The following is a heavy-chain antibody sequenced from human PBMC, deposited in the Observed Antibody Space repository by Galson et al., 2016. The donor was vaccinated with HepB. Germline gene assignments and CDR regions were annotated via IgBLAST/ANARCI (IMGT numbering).Heavy chain of an antibody. Sequence: SVKVSCKASGYTFTAYGVSWMRQAPGQGLEWLGWISTYNGHPNYAQKFQGRVTMTTDASTTTAYMELRSLRSDDTAVYYCARAPQTYGDFQYYFDFWGQGTLVTVSS. V-gene: IGHV1-18*01. J-gene: IGHJ4*02. D-gene: IGHD4-17*01. CDR3: ARAPQTYGDFQYYFDF. CDR2: ISTYNGHP. CDR1: GYTFTAYG.